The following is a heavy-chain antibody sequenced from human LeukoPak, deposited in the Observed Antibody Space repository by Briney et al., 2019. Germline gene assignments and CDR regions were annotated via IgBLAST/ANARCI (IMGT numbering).Heavy chain of an antibody. CDR2: INGGNGDT. J-gene: IGHJ4*02. V-gene: IGHV1-3*01. CDR3: ALGGSGSYWVDY. CDR1: GYMFTSYA. D-gene: IGHD1-26*01. Sequence: ASVKVSCKASGYMFTSYALHWVRQAPGQRLEWMGWINGGNGDTKYSQNFQGRVTIARDTSATTAYLELSSLRSDDTAVYYCALGGSGSYWVDYWGQGTLVTVSS.